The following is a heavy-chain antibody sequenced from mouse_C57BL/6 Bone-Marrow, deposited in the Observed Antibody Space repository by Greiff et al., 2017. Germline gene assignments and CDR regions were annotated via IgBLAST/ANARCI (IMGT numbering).Heavy chain of an antibody. CDR3: ARSRITTVVPYYFDY. CDR2: ISSGSSTI. Sequence: EVQLVESGGGLVKPGGSLKLSCAASGFTFSDYGMHWVRQAPEKGLEWVAYISSGSSTIYYADTVKGRFTISRDNAKNTLFLQMTSLRSEDTAMYYCARSRITTVVPYYFDYWGQGTTLTVSS. V-gene: IGHV5-17*01. J-gene: IGHJ2*01. CDR1: GFTFSDYG. D-gene: IGHD1-1*01.